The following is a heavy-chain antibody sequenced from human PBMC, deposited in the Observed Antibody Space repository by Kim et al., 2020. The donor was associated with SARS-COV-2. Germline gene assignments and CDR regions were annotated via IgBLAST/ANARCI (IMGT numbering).Heavy chain of an antibody. CDR1: GGSVSSGSYY. J-gene: IGHJ6*02. CDR2: IYYSGST. V-gene: IGHV4-61*01. D-gene: IGHD3-16*01. CDR3: ARVWGSSSSYGMDV. Sequence: SETLSLTCTVSGGSVSSGSYYWSWIRQPPGKGLEWIGYIYYSGSTNYNPSLKSRVTISVDTSKNQFSLKLSSVTAADTAVYYCARVWGSSSSYGMDVWGQGTTVTVSS.